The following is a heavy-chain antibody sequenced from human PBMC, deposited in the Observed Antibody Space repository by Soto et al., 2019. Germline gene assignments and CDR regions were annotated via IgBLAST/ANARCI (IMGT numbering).Heavy chain of an antibody. CDR1: GVSITTAGYS. CDR2: SYHTGNA. CDR3: ASRHFYFYGLDV. V-gene: IGHV4-30-2*01. D-gene: IGHD3-10*01. Sequence: PSETLSLTCTVSGVSITTAGYSWSWIRQPPGKALEWIWFSYHTGNAYPKPSLKSRVTISLDMSKNQFSLKMTSVTAADTALYYCASRHFYFYGLDVWGQGSTVTVCS. J-gene: IGHJ6*02.